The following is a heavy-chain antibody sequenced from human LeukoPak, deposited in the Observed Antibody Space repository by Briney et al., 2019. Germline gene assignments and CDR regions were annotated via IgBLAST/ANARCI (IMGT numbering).Heavy chain of an antibody. CDR2: INHSGST. CDR1: GGSFSGYY. J-gene: IGHJ4*02. Sequence: SETLSLTCAVYGGSFSGYYWSWIRQPPGKGLEWIGEINHSGSTNYNPSLKSRVTISVDTSKNQFSLKLSSVTAADTAVYYCARAGYSSGWDYWGQGTLVTVSS. CDR3: ARAGYSSGWDY. V-gene: IGHV4-34*01. D-gene: IGHD6-19*01.